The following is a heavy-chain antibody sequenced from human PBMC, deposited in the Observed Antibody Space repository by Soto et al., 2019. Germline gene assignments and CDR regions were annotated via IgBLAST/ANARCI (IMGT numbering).Heavy chain of an antibody. CDR3: ARGRASGSYYLLDY. V-gene: IGHV1-8*01. CDR1: GNTFTSYY. J-gene: IGHJ4*02. Sequence: ASVKVSCKASGNTFTSYYINWVRQATGHGLEWMGWINPNSGNIGYAQKFQGRVTMTRDTAIRTAYMEVSRLRSDDTAVYYCARGRASGSYYLLDYWGRGTLVTVSS. D-gene: IGHD3-10*01. CDR2: INPNSGNI.